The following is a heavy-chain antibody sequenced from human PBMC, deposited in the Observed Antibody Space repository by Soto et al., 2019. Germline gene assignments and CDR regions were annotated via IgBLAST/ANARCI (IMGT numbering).Heavy chain of an antibody. D-gene: IGHD1-7*01. CDR2: ITVNRIT. CDR1: GAYDSDFS. CDR3: ARESGENWTYEAH. V-gene: IGHV4-4*07. Sequence: PSETLSLTCTVSGAYDSDFSWSWIRQPAGKGLEWIGRITVNRITQYTPSFRSRVTMSMDTSRNQFSLNLQSATAADTALYYCARESGENWTYEAHWGQGTLVTVSS. J-gene: IGHJ1*01.